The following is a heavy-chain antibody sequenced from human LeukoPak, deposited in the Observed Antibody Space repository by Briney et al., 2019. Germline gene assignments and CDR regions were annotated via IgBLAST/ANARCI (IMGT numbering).Heavy chain of an antibody. V-gene: IGHV1-69*11. CDR3: ASYPENDFWSGYRPT. D-gene: IGHD3-3*01. J-gene: IGHJ6*04. Sequence: GASVKVSCKASGGTFSSYAISWVRQAPGQGLEWMGRIIPILGTANYAQKFQGRVTITADESTSTAYMELSSLRSEDTAVYYCASYPENDFWSGYRPTWGKGTTVTVSS. CDR2: IIPILGTA. CDR1: GGTFSSYA.